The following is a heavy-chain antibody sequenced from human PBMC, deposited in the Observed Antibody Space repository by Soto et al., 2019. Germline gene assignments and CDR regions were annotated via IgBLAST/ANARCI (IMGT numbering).Heavy chain of an antibody. CDR3: VRSGRDAFDI. CDR2: IYYSGST. Sequence: QVQLQESGPGLVKPSETLSLTCTVSGGSISSYYWSWIRQPPGKGLEWIGYIYYSGSTNYNPSLKSRVTISVDTSKNQFSLKLSSVTAADTAVYYCVRSGRDAFDIWGQGTMVTVSS. V-gene: IGHV4-59*01. J-gene: IGHJ3*02. CDR1: GGSISSYY. D-gene: IGHD2-15*01.